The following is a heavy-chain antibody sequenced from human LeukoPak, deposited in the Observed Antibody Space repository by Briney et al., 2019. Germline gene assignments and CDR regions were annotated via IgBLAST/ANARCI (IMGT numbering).Heavy chain of an antibody. J-gene: IGHJ3*02. Sequence: QPGGSLRLSCEASGFTFTSYWMSWVRQAPGKGPEWVAHIKENGNEQYYADSVKGRFTISRDNVKQSLGLQMNSLRVEDTAVYYCARGPRDFDASDIWGQGTMVTVSS. CDR3: ARGPRDFDASDI. CDR2: IKENGNEQ. CDR1: GFTFTSYW. D-gene: IGHD5-24*01. V-gene: IGHV3-7*01.